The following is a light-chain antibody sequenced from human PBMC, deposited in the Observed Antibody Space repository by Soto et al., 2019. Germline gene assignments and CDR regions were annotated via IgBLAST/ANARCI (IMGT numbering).Light chain of an antibody. J-gene: IGKJ2*01. V-gene: IGKV1-5*01. CDR1: QTISNW. CDR3: QQHT. Sequence: DIQMTQSPSTLSASVGDRVTITCRASQTISNWLAWYQQKPGKAPRLLIYDASTLESGVPSRFSGSASGTEFTLTISSLQPDDFATYYCQQHTFSQGTKLEIK. CDR2: DAS.